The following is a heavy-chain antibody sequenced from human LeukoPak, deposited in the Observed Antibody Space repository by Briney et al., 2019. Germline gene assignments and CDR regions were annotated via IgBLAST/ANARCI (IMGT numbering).Heavy chain of an antibody. Sequence: PGGSLRLSCAASGFTFSSCWMHWVRQTPGKGLEWVSAISGSGGSTYYADSAKGRFTISRDNSKNTVSLQMNSLRVDDTATYYCAKDRRLWFGQLLIDSWGQGTLVAVSS. J-gene: IGHJ4*02. D-gene: IGHD3-10*01. CDR3: AKDRRLWFGQLLIDS. CDR1: GFTFSSCW. V-gene: IGHV3-23*01. CDR2: ISGSGGST.